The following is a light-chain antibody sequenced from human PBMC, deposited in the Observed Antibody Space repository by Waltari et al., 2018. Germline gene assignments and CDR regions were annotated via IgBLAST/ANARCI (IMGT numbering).Light chain of an antibody. CDR2: GAS. Sequence: EIVMTQSQATLSVSPGERATLSCRASQSVSSNLAWYQQKPGQAPRLLIYGASTRATGIPARFSGSGSGTEFTLNISSLQSEDFAVYYCQQYNNWYTFGQGTKLEIK. V-gene: IGKV3-15*01. CDR1: QSVSSN. CDR3: QQYNNWYT. J-gene: IGKJ2*01.